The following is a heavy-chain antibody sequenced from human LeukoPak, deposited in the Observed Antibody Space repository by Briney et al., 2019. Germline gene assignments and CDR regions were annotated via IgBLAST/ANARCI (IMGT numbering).Heavy chain of an antibody. CDR2: IYYSGST. CDR1: GGSISSGGYY. V-gene: IGHV4-31*03. CDR3: ARAGQSTPSAVYFDY. Sequence: PSETLSLTCTVSGGSISSGGYYWSWLRQHPGKGLEWTGYIYYSGSTYYNPSLKRRVTISVDTSKNQFSLKLSSVTAADTAVYYCARAGQSTPSAVYFDYWGQGTLVTVSS. J-gene: IGHJ4*02.